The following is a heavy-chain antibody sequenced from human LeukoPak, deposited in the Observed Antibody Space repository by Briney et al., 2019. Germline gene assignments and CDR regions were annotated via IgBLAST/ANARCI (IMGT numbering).Heavy chain of an antibody. Sequence: GGSLRLSCAASGFTFSSYLMTWVRQAPGKGLEWVANLKEDESVKNYVASVKGRFTISRDNAKSALYLQMKSLRVEDTAVYYCARVRCCEGSGLIYFDPWGQGTLVTVSS. D-gene: IGHD6-19*01. CDR2: LKEDESVK. V-gene: IGHV3-7*04. CDR1: GFTFSSYL. J-gene: IGHJ5*02. CDR3: ARVRCCEGSGLIYFDP.